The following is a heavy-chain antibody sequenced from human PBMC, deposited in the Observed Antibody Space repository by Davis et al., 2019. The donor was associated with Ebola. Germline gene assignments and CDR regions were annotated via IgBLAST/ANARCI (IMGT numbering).Heavy chain of an antibody. Sequence: GESLKISCKTSGYSYITYWIAWVRQMPGKGLEWMGIIYPDDSDARYSPSFLGQVTISADKSISTAYLQWSSLKASDTAMYYCARRSPYGAYEGGWYFDLWGRGTLVTVSS. V-gene: IGHV5-51*01. J-gene: IGHJ2*01. D-gene: IGHD4-17*01. CDR3: ARRSPYGAYEGGWYFDL. CDR1: GYSYITYW. CDR2: IYPDDSDA.